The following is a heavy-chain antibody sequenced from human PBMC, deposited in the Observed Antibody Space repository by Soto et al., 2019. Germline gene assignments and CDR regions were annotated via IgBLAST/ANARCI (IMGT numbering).Heavy chain of an antibody. V-gene: IGHV3-73*02. CDR1: GFTFSGSA. J-gene: IGHJ4*02. CDR3: ACYYDISGGY. CDR2: IRSKANSYAT. D-gene: IGHD3-22*01. Sequence: EVQLVESGGGLVQPGGSLKLSCAASGFTFSGSAMHWVRQASGKGLEWVGRIRSKANSYATTYAASVKGRFTISRDDSKNTAYLQMNSLKTEDTAVYYCACYYDISGGYWGQGTLVTVSS.